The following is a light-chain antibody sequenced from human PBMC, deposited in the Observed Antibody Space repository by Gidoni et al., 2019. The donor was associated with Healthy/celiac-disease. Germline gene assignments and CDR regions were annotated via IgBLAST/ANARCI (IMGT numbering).Light chain of an antibody. Sequence: EIVLTQSPGTLSLSPGDRATLCCRASQSVSSSYLGWYQQSPGQAPRLLIYGASSRATGIPDRFSGSGSGTDFTLTSSRLEAEDVVEYYCQQYGSSPMTFGQGTKVEIK. V-gene: IGKV3-20*01. CDR1: QSVSSSY. CDR2: GAS. J-gene: IGKJ1*01. CDR3: QQYGSSPMT.